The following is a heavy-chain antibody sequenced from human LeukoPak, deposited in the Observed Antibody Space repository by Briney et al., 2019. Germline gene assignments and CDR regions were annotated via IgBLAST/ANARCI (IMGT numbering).Heavy chain of an antibody. CDR1: GGSISSSRYY. CDR2: IYYSGST. CDR3: ARGFIAAAGAVFDY. V-gene: IGHV4-61*01. D-gene: IGHD6-13*01. J-gene: IGHJ4*02. Sequence: SETLSLTCAASGGSISSSRYYWSWVRQPPGKGLEWIGYIYYSGSTNYNPSLKSRVTISIDTSKNQFSLKLSSVTAADTAVYYCARGFIAAAGAVFDYWGQGTLVTVSS.